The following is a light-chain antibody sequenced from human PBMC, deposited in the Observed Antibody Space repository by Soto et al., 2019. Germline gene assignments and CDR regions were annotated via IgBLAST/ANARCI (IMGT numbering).Light chain of an antibody. CDR3: SSYTSGGNYV. Sequence: QSALTQPASVSGSPGQSIAISCTGTSSDVGGYNCVSWYQQHPGKAPKLMIFDVTNRPSRFSNRFSGSKSGNTASLTISGLQAEDEADYYCSSYTSGGNYVFCTVTK. CDR2: DVT. CDR1: SSDVGGYNC. J-gene: IGLJ1*01. V-gene: IGLV2-14*01.